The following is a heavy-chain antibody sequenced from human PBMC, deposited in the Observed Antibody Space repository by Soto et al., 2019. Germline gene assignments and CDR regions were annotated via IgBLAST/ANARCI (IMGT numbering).Heavy chain of an antibody. CDR2: TSYDGNYI. D-gene: IGHD3-16*01. CDR3: PKGILSATIGPYVMDF. Sequence: QVQLVESVGGVVQPGASLRLSCEASGFAFSSYAMHWVRQAPGKGLEWVGFTSYDGNYIYYPDSVKGRFTRSRDNSKNTLYVQLSSLTPADTAVYYCPKGILSATIGPYVMDFCGQGTTVTFSS. J-gene: IGHJ6*02. CDR1: GFAFSSYA. V-gene: IGHV3-30*02.